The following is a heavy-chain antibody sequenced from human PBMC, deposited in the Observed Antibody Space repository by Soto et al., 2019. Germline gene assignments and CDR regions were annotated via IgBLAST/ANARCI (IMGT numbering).Heavy chain of an antibody. CDR1: GFTFSSYS. CDR2: ISSSSSTI. CDR3: ARDRTLIYYYYYYMDV. J-gene: IGHJ6*03. Sequence: EVQLVESGGGLVQPGGSLRLSCAASGFTFSSYSMNWVRQAPGKGLEWVSYISSSSSTIYYADSVKGRFTISRDNAKNSLYLQMNSLRAEDTAVYYCARDRTLIYYYYYYMDVWGKGTTVTVSS. V-gene: IGHV3-48*01.